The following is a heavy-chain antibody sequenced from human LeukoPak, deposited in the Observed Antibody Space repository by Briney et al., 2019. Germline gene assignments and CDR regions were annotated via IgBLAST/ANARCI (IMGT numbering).Heavy chain of an antibody. J-gene: IGHJ4*02. CDR1: GYTFTSYG. CDR2: ISAYNGNT. D-gene: IGHD6-13*01. CDR3: ARAPSGYSSSWYGGDY. V-gene: IGHV1-18*01. Sequence: ASVKVSCKASGYTFTSYGISWVRQAPGQGLEWMGWISAYNGNTNYAQKLQGRVTMTTDTSTSTAYMELRGLRSDDTAVYYCARAPSGYSSSWYGGDYWGQGTLVTVSS.